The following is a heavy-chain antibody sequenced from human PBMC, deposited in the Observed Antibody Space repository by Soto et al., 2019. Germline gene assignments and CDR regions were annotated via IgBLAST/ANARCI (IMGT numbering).Heavy chain of an antibody. D-gene: IGHD1-7*01. CDR2: IYRTGST. J-gene: IGHJ4*02. Sequence: TSETLSLTCAVSGGSFTSNNWWTWVRQPPGQGLEWIGEIYRTGSTNYDPSLKSRVTISLDKSENQFSLKVTSLTAADTAVYYCASRDPGTSVDYWGQGTLVTVSS. CDR1: GGSFTSNNW. V-gene: IGHV4-4*02. CDR3: ASRDPGTSVDY.